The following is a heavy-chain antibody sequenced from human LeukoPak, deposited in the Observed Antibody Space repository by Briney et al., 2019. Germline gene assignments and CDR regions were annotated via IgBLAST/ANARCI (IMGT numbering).Heavy chain of an antibody. V-gene: IGHV1-2*02. D-gene: IGHD1-1*01. CDR3: ARDHWVQLERLFDY. J-gene: IGHJ4*02. CDR1: GYTFTGYY. CDR2: INPNSGGT. Sequence: ASVKVSCKASGYTFTGYYMLWVRQAPGQGLEWMGWINPNSGGTNYAQKFQGRVTMTRDTSISTAYMELSRLRSDDTAVYYCARDHWVQLERLFDYWGQGTLVTVSS.